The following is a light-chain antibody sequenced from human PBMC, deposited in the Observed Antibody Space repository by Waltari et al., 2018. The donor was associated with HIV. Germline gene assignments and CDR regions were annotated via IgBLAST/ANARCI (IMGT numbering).Light chain of an antibody. CDR2: EVS. Sequence: QSALTQPASVSGSPGQSIPISCTGPSSDVGGDNSVSWYQQHPGKAPKLMIYEVSNRPSGVSNRFSGSKSGNTASLTISGLQAEDEADYYCSSYTSSSTLVFGGGTKLTVL. J-gene: IGLJ2*01. CDR1: SSDVGGDNS. CDR3: SSYTSSSTLV. V-gene: IGLV2-14*01.